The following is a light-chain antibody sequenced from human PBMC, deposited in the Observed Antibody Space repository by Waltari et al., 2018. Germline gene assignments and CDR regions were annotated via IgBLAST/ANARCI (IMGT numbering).Light chain of an antibody. J-gene: IGLJ6*01. CDR1: SGSIASTD. CDR2: EAN. V-gene: IGLV6-57*02. Sequence: NFMLTQPHSVSESPGQTVTISCTGSSGSIASTDVQWYQQRPGSAPTTVIYEANQRPSGVPDRFSGSIDSSSNSASLTISGLKTEDEADYYCQSYDSSNNVFGSGTKVTVL. CDR3: QSYDSSNNV.